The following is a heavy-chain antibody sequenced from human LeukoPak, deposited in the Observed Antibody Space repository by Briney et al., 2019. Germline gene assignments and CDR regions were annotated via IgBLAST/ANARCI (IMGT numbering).Heavy chain of an antibody. J-gene: IGHJ4*02. CDR3: ARSWRPAPFDY. CDR2: IYYSGST. D-gene: IGHD3-3*01. CDR1: GGSISGYY. V-gene: IGHV4-59*01. Sequence: PSETLSLTCTGSGGSISGYYWSWIRQPPGKRLEWIGYIYYSGSTNYNPSLKSRVTISVDTSKNQFSLNLSSVTAADTAVYYCARSWRPAPFDYWGQGTLVTVSS.